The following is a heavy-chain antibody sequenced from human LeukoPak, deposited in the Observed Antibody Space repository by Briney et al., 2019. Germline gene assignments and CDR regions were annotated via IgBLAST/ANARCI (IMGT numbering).Heavy chain of an antibody. J-gene: IGHJ4*02. V-gene: IGHV3-30*18. D-gene: IGHD3-10*01. Sequence: PGRSLRLSCAASGFTFSSYGMHWVRQAPGKGLEWVAVISYDGSNKYYADSVKGRFTISRDNSENTLYLQMNSLRAEDTAVYYCAKRSYGSGSYYNPLWGQGTLVTVSS. CDR2: ISYDGSNK. CDR1: GFTFSSYG. CDR3: AKRSYGSGSYYNPL.